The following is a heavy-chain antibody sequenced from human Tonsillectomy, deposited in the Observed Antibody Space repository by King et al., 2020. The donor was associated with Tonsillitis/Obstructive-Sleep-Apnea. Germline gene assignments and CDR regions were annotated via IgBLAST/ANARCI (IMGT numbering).Heavy chain of an antibody. CDR1: GFTFSSYA. J-gene: IGHJ6*03. CDR3: VKGYSSYYYYMDV. CDR2: ISSNGGST. V-gene: IGHV3-64D*06. D-gene: IGHD5-18*01. Sequence: VQLVEAGGGLVQPGGSLRLSCSASGFTFSSYAMHWVRQAPGKGLEYVSAISSNGGSTYYADSVKGRFTISRDNSKNTLYLQMSSLRAEDTAVYYCVKGYSSYYYYMDVWGKGTTVTVSS.